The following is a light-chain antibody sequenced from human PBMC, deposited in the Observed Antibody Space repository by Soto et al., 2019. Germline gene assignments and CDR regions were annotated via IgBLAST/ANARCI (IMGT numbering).Light chain of an antibody. Sequence: EIVLTQSPATLSLSPGERATLSCRASQSVSSYLAWYQQKPGQAPRLLIYDASNRATGIPARFSGSGSGTDFTLTISSLEPEDFGVYYCQQRSNWRGLTFGGGTKVEIK. CDR2: DAS. CDR1: QSVSSY. J-gene: IGKJ4*01. CDR3: QQRSNWRGLT. V-gene: IGKV3-11*01.